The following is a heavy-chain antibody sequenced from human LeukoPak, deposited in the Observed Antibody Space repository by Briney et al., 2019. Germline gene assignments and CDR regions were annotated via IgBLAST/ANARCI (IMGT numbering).Heavy chain of an antibody. V-gene: IGHV3-53*01. CDR2: IYSDGST. CDR1: GFTVSSNY. CDR3: ARDGRWNYFDY. Sequence: GGSLRLSCAASGFTVSSNYVSWVRQAPGKGLEWVSVIYSDGSTYYANSVKGRFTISRDNSKNTLYLQINSLRVEDTAVYYCARDGRWNYFDYWGQGTLVTVSS. J-gene: IGHJ4*02. D-gene: IGHD1-26*01.